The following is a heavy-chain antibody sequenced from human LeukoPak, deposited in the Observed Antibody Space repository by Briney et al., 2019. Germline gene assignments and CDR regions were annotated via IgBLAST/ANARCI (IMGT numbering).Heavy chain of an antibody. Sequence: SSETLSLTCTVSNGSISSYYWSWIRRPPGEELDWIGYIYYSGSTNYNPSLKSRVTMSVDTSKNQFSLKLTSVTAADTAVYYCGRADGASLQRFDPWGQGTLVTVSS. J-gene: IGHJ5*02. CDR1: NGSISSYY. CDR2: IYYSGST. D-gene: IGHD5-24*01. CDR3: GRADGASLQRFDP. V-gene: IGHV4-59*01.